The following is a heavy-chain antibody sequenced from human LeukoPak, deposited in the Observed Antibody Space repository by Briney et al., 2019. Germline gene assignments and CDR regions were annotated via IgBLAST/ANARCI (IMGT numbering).Heavy chain of an antibody. CDR2: ISGSSTYI. CDR1: GFTFSSYS. V-gene: IGHV3-21*01. D-gene: IGHD5-12*01. CDR3: AKDPWGGYSY. Sequence: GGSLRLSCAASGFTFSSYSMNWVRQAPGKGLEWVSSISGSSTYIHYADSLKGRFTISRDNAKNSLYLQINSLRADDTAVYYCAKDPWGGYSYWGQGIQVIVSS. J-gene: IGHJ4*02.